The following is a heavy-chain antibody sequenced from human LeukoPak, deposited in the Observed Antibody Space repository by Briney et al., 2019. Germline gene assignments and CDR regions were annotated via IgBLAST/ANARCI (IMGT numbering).Heavy chain of an antibody. CDR3: VRHDSFIPF. V-gene: IGHV3-23*01. D-gene: IGHD2-21*01. J-gene: IGHJ4*02. Sequence: GGSLRLSCAASGFTFTNYAMTWVRQAPGKGLEWVSSISDTYATTYYTDSVKGRCTISRDNSRNTVSLQLNNLRVEDTAVYFCVRHDSFIPFWGQGTLVTVSS. CDR2: ISDTYATT. CDR1: GFTFTNYA.